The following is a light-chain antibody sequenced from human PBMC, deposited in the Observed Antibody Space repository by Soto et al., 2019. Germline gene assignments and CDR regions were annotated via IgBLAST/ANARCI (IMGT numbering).Light chain of an antibody. J-gene: IGKJ1*01. CDR3: QQTYTYPNS. Sequence: IQLTQSPSSLSASVGDRVTIACRASHGISSYLAWYQQKPGKAPKLLIYAASTLQSGVPSRFSGSGSGTDFTLTISSLQPEDFGTYFCQQTYTYPNSFGQGTKVDIK. CDR1: HGISSY. CDR2: AAS. V-gene: IGKV1-9*01.